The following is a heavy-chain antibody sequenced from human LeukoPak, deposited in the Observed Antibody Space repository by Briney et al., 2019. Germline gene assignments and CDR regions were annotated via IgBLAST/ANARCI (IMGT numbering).Heavy chain of an antibody. CDR1: GYTFTSYG. D-gene: IGHD3-9*01. CDR2: ISACNGNT. Sequence: GASVMVSCKASGYTFTSYGISWVRQAPGQGLEWMGWISACNGNTNYAQKLQGRVTMTTDTSTSTAYMQLRSLRSDDTAVYYCASSVLRYFGWLSPFDYWGQGTLVTVSS. J-gene: IGHJ4*02. V-gene: IGHV1-18*01. CDR3: ASSVLRYFGWLSPFDY.